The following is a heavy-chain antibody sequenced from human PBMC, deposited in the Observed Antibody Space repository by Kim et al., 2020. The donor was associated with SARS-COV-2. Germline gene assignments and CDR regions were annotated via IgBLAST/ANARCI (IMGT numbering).Heavy chain of an antibody. CDR3: ARGEVGYDQY. CDR2: IA. J-gene: IGHJ4*02. D-gene: IGHD5-12*01. V-gene: IGHV1-69*04. Sequence: IANYAQKFQGRVTITADKSTSTAYMELSSLRSEDTAVYYCARGEVGYDQYWGQGTLVTVSS.